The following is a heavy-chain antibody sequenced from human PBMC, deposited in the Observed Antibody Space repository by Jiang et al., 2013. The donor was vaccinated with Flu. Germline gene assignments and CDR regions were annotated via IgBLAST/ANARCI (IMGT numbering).Heavy chain of an antibody. CDR3: ARLGAAADNYYYYGMDV. Sequence: EVQLVESGGGLVKPGGSLRLSCAASGFTFSSYSMNWVRQAPGKGLEWVSSISSSSSYIYYADSVKGRFTISRDNAKNSLYLQMNSLRAEDTAVYYCARLGAAADNYYYYGMDVWGQGTTVTVSS. J-gene: IGHJ6*02. D-gene: IGHD6-13*01. CDR1: GFTFSSYS. V-gene: IGHV3-21*01. CDR2: ISSSSSYI.